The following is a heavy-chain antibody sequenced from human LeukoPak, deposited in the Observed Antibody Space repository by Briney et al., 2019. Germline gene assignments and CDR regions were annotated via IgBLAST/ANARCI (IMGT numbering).Heavy chain of an antibody. J-gene: IGHJ4*02. D-gene: IGHD6-13*01. CDR3: ARSAAPANHFDY. CDR2: INSDGSST. V-gene: IGHV3-74*01. Sequence: SGGSLRLSCGASGFTFSSYWMHWVRHAPGKGLVWVSRINSDGSSTSYADSVKGRFTISRDNAKNTLYLQMNSLRAEDTAVYYCARSAAPANHFDYWGQGTLVTVSS. CDR1: GFTFSSYW.